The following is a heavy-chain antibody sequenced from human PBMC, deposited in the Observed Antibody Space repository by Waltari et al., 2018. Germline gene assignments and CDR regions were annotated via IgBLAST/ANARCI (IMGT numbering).Heavy chain of an antibody. CDR2: IYHPGSA. D-gene: IGHD1-26*01. V-gene: IGHV4-59*01. J-gene: IGHJ5*01. Sequence: QVQLQESGPGLVKPSETLSLTCTVSGASISNYYWTWIRQPPGQGLEWIGYIYHPGSANYKPSRQSRISMSVDTSKKQFSLMMRSVTAADTAVYYCVRDQGWTVGRPSRFDSWGQGILVTVSS. CDR1: GASISNYY. CDR3: VRDQGWTVGRPSRFDS.